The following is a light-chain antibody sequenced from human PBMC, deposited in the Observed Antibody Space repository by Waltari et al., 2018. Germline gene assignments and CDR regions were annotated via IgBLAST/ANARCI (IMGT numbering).Light chain of an antibody. Sequence: QSALTQPASVSGSPGQSITISCTGPATDVGGYNYVSWYQQHPGKAPKPIIFDVSSRPSGISNRFSGSKFGNTASLTISGVQPEDEADYYCCSFTSSSTWVFGGGTKLTVL. CDR3: CSFTSSSTWV. CDR2: DVS. CDR1: ATDVGGYNY. J-gene: IGLJ3*02. V-gene: IGLV2-14*03.